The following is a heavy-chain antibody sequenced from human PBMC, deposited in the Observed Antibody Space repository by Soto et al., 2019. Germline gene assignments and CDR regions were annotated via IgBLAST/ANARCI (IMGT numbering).Heavy chain of an antibody. CDR3: AKEEGSCSSTSCWNFAY. CDR2: IIPIFGTA. J-gene: IGHJ4*02. V-gene: IGHV1-69*06. D-gene: IGHD2-2*01. Sequence: QVQLVQSGAEVKKPGSSVKVSCKASGGTFSSYAISWVRQAPGQGLEWMGGIIPIFGTANYAQKFQGRVTITADKSTSTAYMELSSLRSEDTAVYYCAKEEGSCSSTSCWNFAYWGQGTLVTVSS. CDR1: GGTFSSYA.